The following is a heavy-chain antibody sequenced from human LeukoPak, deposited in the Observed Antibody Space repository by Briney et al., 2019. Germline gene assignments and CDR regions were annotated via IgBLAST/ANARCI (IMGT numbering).Heavy chain of an antibody. J-gene: IGHJ4*02. CDR2: INPNRGGT. V-gene: IGHV1-2*02. Sequence: EASVKVSCKASGYTFTGYYIHWVRQAPGQGLECMGWINPNRGGTNYAQKLQGRVTMTRDTSTSIVYMELSSLRSEDTAVYYCARGRGRYCSGGSCFGDGDNWGQGTLVTVSS. CDR1: GYTFTGYY. D-gene: IGHD2-15*01. CDR3: ARGRGRYCSGGSCFGDGDN.